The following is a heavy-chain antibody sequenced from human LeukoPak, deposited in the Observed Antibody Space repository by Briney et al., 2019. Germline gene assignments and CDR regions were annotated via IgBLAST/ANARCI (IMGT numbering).Heavy chain of an antibody. CDR2: ISGDGGRT. D-gene: IGHD3-16*01. CDR3: AKLGGQEIYNYYVGV. V-gene: IGHV3-43*02. J-gene: IGHJ6*03. Sequence: GGSLRLSCAASGFTFDDYAMHWVRQPPGKGLEWVSLISGDGGRTKFADSMKGRFAISRDNSRNSLYLQMHSLRAEDTAVYYCAKLGGQEIYNYYVGVWGKGTTVAVSS. CDR1: GFTFDDYA.